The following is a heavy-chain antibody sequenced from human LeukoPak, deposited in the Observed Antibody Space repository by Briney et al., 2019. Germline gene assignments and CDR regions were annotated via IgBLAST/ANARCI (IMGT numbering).Heavy chain of an antibody. CDR3: ARGTGWPHFDY. V-gene: IGHV6-1*01. CDR1: GDSVSRNSIA. D-gene: IGHD6-19*01. J-gene: IGHJ4*02. CDR2: TYYKSAWYN. Sequence: SQTLSLTCAISGDSVSRNSIAWNWIRQSPSRGLEWLGRTYYKSAWYNDYAVHMKSRITISPDTSKNQFSLQLNSVTPDDTAVYYCARGTGWPHFDYWGQGILVTVSS.